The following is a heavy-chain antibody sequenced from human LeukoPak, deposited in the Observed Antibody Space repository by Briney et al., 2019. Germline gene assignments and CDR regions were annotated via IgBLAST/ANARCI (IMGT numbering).Heavy chain of an antibody. V-gene: IGHV4-39*01. CDR3: ARHRVGYCTSTSCYYFSWFDP. D-gene: IGHD2-2*03. J-gene: IGHJ5*02. CDR2: IQYSGNT. Sequence: SETLSLTCTVSGGSITSSSYYWGWIRQPPGKGLEWIGSIQYSGNTYYNPSLKSRVTISVDTSKNQFSLNLRSVTAADAALYYCARHRVGYCTSTSCYYFSWFDPWGQGTLVTVSS. CDR1: GGSITSSSYY.